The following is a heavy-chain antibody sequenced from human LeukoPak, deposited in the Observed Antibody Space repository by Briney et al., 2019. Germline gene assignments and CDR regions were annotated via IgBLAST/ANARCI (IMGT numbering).Heavy chain of an antibody. CDR1: GFTVRSYY. CDR3: ARVYGAGIYFFDY. Sequence: GGSLRLPCVVSGFTVRSYYMSWVRQAPGKGLEWVALSYSDGRTKYADSVKGRFTISRDNSQNMLELEMYSLRVEDTAVYFCARVYGAGIYFFDYWGQGTLVTVSS. CDR2: SYSDGRT. J-gene: IGHJ4*02. D-gene: IGHD3-10*01. V-gene: IGHV3-53*01.